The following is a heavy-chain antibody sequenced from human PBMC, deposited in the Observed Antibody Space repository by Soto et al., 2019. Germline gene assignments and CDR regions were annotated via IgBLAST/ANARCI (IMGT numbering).Heavy chain of an antibody. Sequence: SQTLSLTCVISGDSVSSNSAAWNWIRQSPSRGLEWLGRTYYRSKWYNDYAVSVKSRITINPDTSKNQFSLQLNSVTPEDTAVYFCVREVLRGFQLRDTAGNFDYWGQGTLVTVSS. CDR1: GDSVSSNSAA. J-gene: IGHJ4*02. CDR3: VREVLRGFQLRDTAGNFDY. V-gene: IGHV6-1*01. D-gene: IGHD5-18*01. CDR2: TYYRSKWYN.